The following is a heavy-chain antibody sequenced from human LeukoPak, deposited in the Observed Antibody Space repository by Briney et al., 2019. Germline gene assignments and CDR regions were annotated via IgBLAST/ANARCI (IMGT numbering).Heavy chain of an antibody. CDR1: GFTFDDYA. D-gene: IGHD3-10*01. J-gene: IGHJ4*02. Sequence: GRSLRLSCAASGFTFDDYAMHWVRQAPGKGLEWVSGISWNSGSIGYADSVKGRFTISRDNAKNSLYLQMNSLRAEDTAVYYCARDEDGSGSLDYWGQGTLVTVSS. CDR3: ARDEDGSGSLDY. V-gene: IGHV3-9*01. CDR2: ISWNSGSI.